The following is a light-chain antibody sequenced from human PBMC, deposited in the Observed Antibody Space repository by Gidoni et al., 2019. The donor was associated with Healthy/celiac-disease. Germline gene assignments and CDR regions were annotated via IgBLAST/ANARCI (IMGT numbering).Light chain of an antibody. J-gene: IGKJ2*01. V-gene: IGKV1-33*01. Sequence: DIQMTHSPSSLSASVADRVTITCQASQDINTYLHWYQHKPGQAPKLLIYDASTLKTGVPSRFSGSGSGTDFTFTINSLQPEDVAAYYCQQYDNLPYTFGQGTKLEIK. CDR1: QDINTY. CDR3: QQYDNLPYT. CDR2: DAS.